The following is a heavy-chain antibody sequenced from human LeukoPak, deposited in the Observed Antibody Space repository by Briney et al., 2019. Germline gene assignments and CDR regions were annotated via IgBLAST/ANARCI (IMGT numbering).Heavy chain of an antibody. CDR1: GGSISSSSYY. J-gene: IGHJ4*02. V-gene: IGHV4-39*01. D-gene: IGHD3-10*01. CDR3: ARHAETLLWFGELYYSDY. Sequence: PSETLSLTCTVSGGSISSSSYYWGWIRQPPGKGLEWIGSIYYSGSTYYNPSLKSRVTISVDTSKNQFPLKLSSVTAADTAVYYCARHAETLLWFGELYYSDYWGQGTLVTVSS. CDR2: IYYSGST.